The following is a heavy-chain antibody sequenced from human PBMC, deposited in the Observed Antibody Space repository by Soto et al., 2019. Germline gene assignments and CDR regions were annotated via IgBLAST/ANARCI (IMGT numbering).Heavy chain of an antibody. D-gene: IGHD3-22*01. CDR2: IIPIFGTA. CDR1: GGTFSSYA. V-gene: IGHV1-69*13. Sequence: ASVKVSCKASGGTFSSYAISWVRQAPGQGLEWMGGIIPIFGTANYAQKFQGRVTITADESTSTAYMELSSLRSEDTAVYYCARVRNYSDSSGHWSFAYWVQGPLVTVSS. CDR3: ARVRNYSDSSGHWSFAY. J-gene: IGHJ4*02.